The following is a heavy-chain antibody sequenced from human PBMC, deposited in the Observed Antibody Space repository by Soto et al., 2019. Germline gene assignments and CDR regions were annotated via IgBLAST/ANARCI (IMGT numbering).Heavy chain of an antibody. Sequence: SETLSLTCTVSGGSISSGGYYWSWIRQHPGKGLEWIGYIYYSGSTYYNPSLKSRVTISVDTSKNQFSLKLSSVTAADTAVYYCARDWYDILTGYHSFDYWGQGTLVTVSS. J-gene: IGHJ4*02. CDR1: GGSISSGGYY. D-gene: IGHD3-9*01. CDR2: IYYSGST. CDR3: ARDWYDILTGYHSFDY. V-gene: IGHV4-31*03.